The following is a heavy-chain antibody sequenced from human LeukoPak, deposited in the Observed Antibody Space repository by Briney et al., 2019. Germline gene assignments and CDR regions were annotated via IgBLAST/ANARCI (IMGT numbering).Heavy chain of an antibody. CDR1: GFTFSIYG. J-gene: IGHJ4*02. Sequence: GGSLRLSCAASGFTFSIYGMHWGRQAPGKGLEWVAVIWNDRSNEYYADSVKGRFTISTDNSKNTLFLQMNSLRVEDTAVYSCARASGPFDYWGQGTLVTVSS. V-gene: IGHV3-33*01. CDR2: IWNDRSNE. CDR3: ARASGPFDY. D-gene: IGHD3-10*01.